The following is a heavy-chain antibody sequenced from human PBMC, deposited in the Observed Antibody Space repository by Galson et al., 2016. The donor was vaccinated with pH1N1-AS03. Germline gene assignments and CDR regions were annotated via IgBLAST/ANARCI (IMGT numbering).Heavy chain of an antibody. V-gene: IGHV4-39*01. Sequence: LSLTCTVSGDSISNNGFYWAWIRRLPGKGLEWIGTIYNSGNTYYNPSLKSRVTISVDTSKDQFSLRLTSVTAADTAVYYCARHPVPELFWSGFPTNWFDPWGQGIRVTVSS. J-gene: IGHJ5*02. CDR3: ARHPVPELFWSGFPTNWFDP. CDR1: GDSISNNGFY. D-gene: IGHD3-3*01. CDR2: IYNSGNT.